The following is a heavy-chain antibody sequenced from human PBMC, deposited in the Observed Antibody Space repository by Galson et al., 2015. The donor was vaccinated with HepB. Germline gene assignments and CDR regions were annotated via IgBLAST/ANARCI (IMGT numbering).Heavy chain of an antibody. J-gene: IGHJ6*03. CDR2: FDPQDGET. Sequence: SVKVSCKVSGYTLTELSMHWVRQTPGKGLEWMGGFDPQDGETVYAEKFQGRLTMTEDTSTQTAYMDLSSLRPDDTAVYYCATGERVAAPPLSNYFYYMNVWGKGTTVTVSS. D-gene: IGHD6-6*01. V-gene: IGHV1-24*01. CDR1: GYTLTELS. CDR3: ATGERVAAPPLSNYFYYMNV.